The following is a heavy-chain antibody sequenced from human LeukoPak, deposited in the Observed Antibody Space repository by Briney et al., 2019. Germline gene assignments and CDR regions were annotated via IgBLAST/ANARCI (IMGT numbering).Heavy chain of an antibody. CDR3: ARDVYGFDY. D-gene: IGHD2/OR15-2a*01. Sequence: PSETLSLTCTVSGGSISSYYWSWIRQPPGKGLEWIGYIYYGGSTNYNPSLKSRVTISVDTSKNQFSLKLGSVTAADTAVYYCARDVYGFDYWGQGTLVTVSS. CDR1: GGSISSYY. J-gene: IGHJ4*02. V-gene: IGHV4-59*01. CDR2: IYYGGST.